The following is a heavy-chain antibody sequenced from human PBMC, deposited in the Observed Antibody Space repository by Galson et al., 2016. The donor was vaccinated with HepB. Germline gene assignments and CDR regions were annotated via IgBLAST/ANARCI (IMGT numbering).Heavy chain of an antibody. J-gene: IGHJ4*02. CDR3: ARAANYYDSGGYYKGAFDQ. Sequence: TLSLTCSVSGGSVSSGDYYWNWIRQHPGKGLEWIGYIYYTGSTQYNPSLKSRVTISVDTSKNQFSLKLSSVTAADTAVYYCARAANYYDSGGYYKGAFDQWGQGILVTVSS. CDR1: GGSVSSGDYY. V-gene: IGHV4-31*03. CDR2: IYYTGST. D-gene: IGHD3-22*01.